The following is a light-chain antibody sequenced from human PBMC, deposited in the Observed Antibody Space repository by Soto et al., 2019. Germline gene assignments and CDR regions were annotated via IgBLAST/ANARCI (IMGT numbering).Light chain of an antibody. Sequence: DMQMTQSPSTLSASVGDRVTITCRASQSISSWLAWYQQKPGKAPKLLIYDASSLESGVPSRFSGSGSGTDFTLTISSLQPEDFATYYCQQSYSKTFGQGTKVAIK. CDR2: DAS. CDR3: QQSYSKT. J-gene: IGKJ1*01. CDR1: QSISSW. V-gene: IGKV1-5*01.